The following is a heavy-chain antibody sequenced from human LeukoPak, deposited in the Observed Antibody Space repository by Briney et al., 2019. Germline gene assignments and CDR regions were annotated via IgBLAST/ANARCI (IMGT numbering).Heavy chain of an antibody. CDR3: ARDGVDYGYYYYGMDV. V-gene: IGHV4-4*07. CDR1: GGSISSYY. CDR2: IYTSGST. D-gene: IGHD4-17*01. Sequence: SETLSLTCTVSGGSISSYYWSWIRQPAGKGLEWIGRIYTSGSTNYNPSLKSRVTMSVDTSKNQFSLKLSSVTAADTAEYYCARDGVDYGYYYYGMDVWGQGTTVTVSS. J-gene: IGHJ6*02.